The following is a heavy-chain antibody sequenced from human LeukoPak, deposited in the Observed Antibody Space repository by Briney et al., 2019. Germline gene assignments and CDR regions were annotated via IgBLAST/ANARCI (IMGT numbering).Heavy chain of an antibody. CDR1: GFTFSSYA. CDR3: ARVRYSGSPYYFDS. V-gene: IGHV3-23*01. CDR2: ISAGGGST. Sequence: GGSLRLSCASSGFTFSSYAMSWVRQTPGKGLEWFSTISAGGGSTYYASSVKGRFTISRDNSRNTLYLQMNSLRADDTAVYYCARVRYSGSPYYFDSWGQGTLVTVSS. D-gene: IGHD6-25*01. J-gene: IGHJ4*02.